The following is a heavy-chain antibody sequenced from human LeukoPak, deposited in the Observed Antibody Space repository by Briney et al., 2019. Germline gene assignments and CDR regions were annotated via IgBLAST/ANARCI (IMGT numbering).Heavy chain of an antibody. CDR2: ISGSGGST. J-gene: IGHJ6*02. D-gene: IGHD3-3*01. Sequence: PGESLRLSCAASGFTFSSYAMSWVRQAPGKGLEWVSAISGSGGSTYYADSVKGRFTISRDNSKNTLYLQMNSLRAEDTAVYYCATEAPPSYYDFWSGSLGMDVWGQGTMVTVSS. CDR1: GFTFSSYA. CDR3: ATEAPPSYYDFWSGSLGMDV. V-gene: IGHV3-23*01.